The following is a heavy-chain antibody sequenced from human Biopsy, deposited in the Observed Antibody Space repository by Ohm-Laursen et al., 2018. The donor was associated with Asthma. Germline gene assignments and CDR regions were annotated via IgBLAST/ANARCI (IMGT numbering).Heavy chain of an antibody. Sequence: ASVKVSCKASGYISTSHAMNWVRQAPGQGLEWMGRINTNTGNPTYAQGFTGRFVFSLDTSVSTAYLQISSLKADDTAVYYCARGLLGMDVWGQGTTVTVSS. CDR1: GYISTSHA. V-gene: IGHV7-4-1*02. J-gene: IGHJ6*02. D-gene: IGHD2-15*01. CDR3: ARGLLGMDV. CDR2: INTNTGNP.